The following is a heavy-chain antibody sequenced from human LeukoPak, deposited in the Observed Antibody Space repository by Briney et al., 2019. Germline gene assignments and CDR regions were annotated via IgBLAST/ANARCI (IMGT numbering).Heavy chain of an antibody. J-gene: IGHJ2*01. CDR2: IYRSEST. Sequence: SETLSLTCSVSSGSISSYYWSWLRQPPGKGREWLGYIYRSESTNYNPSHKSRVTISVDTSKNQFSLKLTSVTAADTAVYYCARALFRYESSSRSLHWYFDLWGRGTLVTVSS. V-gene: IGHV4-59*01. CDR1: SGSISSYY. D-gene: IGHD3-22*01. CDR3: ARALFRYESSSRSLHWYFDL.